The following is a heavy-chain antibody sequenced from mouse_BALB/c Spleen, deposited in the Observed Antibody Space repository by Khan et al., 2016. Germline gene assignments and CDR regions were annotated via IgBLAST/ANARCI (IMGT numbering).Heavy chain of an antibody. Sequence: EVKLEESGGGLVQPGGSMKLSCVASGFTFSNYWMNWVRQSPEKGLEWVAEIRLKSNNYATHYAESVKGRFTISRDDSKSSVYLQMNNLRAEDTGMYYCTRRGYGNDYWGQGTTLTVSS. CDR3: TRRGYGNDY. V-gene: IGHV6-6*02. CDR2: IRLKSNNYAT. J-gene: IGHJ2*01. D-gene: IGHD2-10*02. CDR1: GFTFSNYW.